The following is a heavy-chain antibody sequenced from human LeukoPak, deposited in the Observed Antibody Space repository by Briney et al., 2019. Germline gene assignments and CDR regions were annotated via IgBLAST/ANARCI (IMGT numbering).Heavy chain of an antibody. V-gene: IGHV4-38-2*02. CDR1: GYSISSGYY. J-gene: IGHJ4*02. CDR3: ARAEDTAMVMYYFDY. CDR2: IYHSGST. D-gene: IGHD5-18*01. Sequence: ASETLSLTCTVSGYSISSGYYWGWIRQPPGKGLEWIGSIYHSGSTYYNPSLKSRVTISVDTSKNQFSLKLSSVTAADTAVYYCARAEDTAMVMYYFDYWGQGTLVTVSS.